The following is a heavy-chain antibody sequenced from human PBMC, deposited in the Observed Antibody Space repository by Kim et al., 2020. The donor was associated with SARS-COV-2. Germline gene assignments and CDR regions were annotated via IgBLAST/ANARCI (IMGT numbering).Heavy chain of an antibody. J-gene: IGHJ6*02. D-gene: IGHD3-9*01. CDR3: ASFRLVTVGWSYGMDV. CDR1: GFTFSSYS. CDR2: ISSSSSTI. V-gene: IGHV3-48*02. Sequence: GGSLRLSCAASGFTFSSYSMNWVRQAPGKGLEWVSYISSSSSTIYYADSVKGRFTISRDNAKNSLYLQMNSLRDEDTAVYYCASFRLVTVGWSYGMDVWGQGTTVTVSS.